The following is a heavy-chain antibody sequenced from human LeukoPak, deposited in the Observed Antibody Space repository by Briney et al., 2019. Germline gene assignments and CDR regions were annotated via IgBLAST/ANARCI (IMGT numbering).Heavy chain of an antibody. CDR1: GYAFTSYG. V-gene: IGHV1-18*01. Sequence: AAVKVSCKASGYAFTSYGISWVRQAPGQGLEWMGWIGAYNGNTNYAQKVQGRVTMTTDTSTSTAYMELRSLSSDDTAVYYCARHSSGSYWFDPWGQGTLVTVSS. D-gene: IGHD1-26*01. J-gene: IGHJ5*02. CDR3: ARHSSGSYWFDP. CDR2: IGAYNGNT.